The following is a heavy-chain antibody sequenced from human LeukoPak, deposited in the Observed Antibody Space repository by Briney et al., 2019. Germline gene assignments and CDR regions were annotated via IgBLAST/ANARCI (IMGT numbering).Heavy chain of an antibody. CDR3: VRERFHGSGAPKFDF. D-gene: IGHD3-10*01. CDR2: IKQDGSEK. CDR1: GFTFSSYW. V-gene: IGHV3-7*01. J-gene: IGHJ4*02. Sequence: GGSLRLSCAASGFTFSSYWMSWVRQAPGKGLEWVANIKQDGSEKYYVDSVKGRFTISRDNAKNTLYLQMNSLRAEDTAVYYCVRERFHGSGAPKFDFWGQGTLVTVSS.